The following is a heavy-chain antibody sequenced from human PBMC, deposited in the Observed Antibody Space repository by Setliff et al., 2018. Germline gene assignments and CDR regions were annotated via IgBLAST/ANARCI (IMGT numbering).Heavy chain of an antibody. CDR2: IIPIFGTT. CDR1: GGTFRSYG. V-gene: IGHV1-69*05. CDR3: ARESVVVVTTTNYYYYIDV. J-gene: IGHJ6*03. Sequence: GASVKVSCKASGGTFRSYGISWVRQAPGQGLEWMGGIIPIFGTTTYAQKFLGRVTITTDESSSTGYMELSSLRSEDTAVYFCARESVVVVTTTNYYYYIDVWGEGTTVTVSS. D-gene: IGHD2-21*02.